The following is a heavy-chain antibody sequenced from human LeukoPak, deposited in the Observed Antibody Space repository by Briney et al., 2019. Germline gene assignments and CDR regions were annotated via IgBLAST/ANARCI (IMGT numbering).Heavy chain of an antibody. CDR2: IYYSGST. CDR3: AKYSRAHPTCVSPWYFDL. Sequence: PSETLSLTCAVSGGSISSYYWSWIRQPPGKGLEWIGYIYYSGSTNYNPSLKSRVTISVDTSKNQFSLKLSSVTAADTAVYYCAKYSRAHPTCVSPWYFDLWGRGTLVTVSS. CDR1: GGSISSYY. V-gene: IGHV4-59*01. J-gene: IGHJ2*01. D-gene: IGHD6-6*01.